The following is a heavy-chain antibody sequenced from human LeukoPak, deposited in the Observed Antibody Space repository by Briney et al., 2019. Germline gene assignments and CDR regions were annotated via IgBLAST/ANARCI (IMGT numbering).Heavy chain of an antibody. CDR1: GFTFRNYG. D-gene: IGHD5/OR15-5a*01. CDR3: ARRSQPYGSTEYYAMDV. Sequence: GGSLRLSCAASGFTFRNYGMPWVRQAPGKGLEWVTFIWYDGTYKYYADSVKGRFTISRDNSKNTLYLQMISLRAEDTAVYYCARRSQPYGSTEYYAMDVWGQGTTVTVSS. V-gene: IGHV3-33*01. CDR2: IWYDGTYK. J-gene: IGHJ6*02.